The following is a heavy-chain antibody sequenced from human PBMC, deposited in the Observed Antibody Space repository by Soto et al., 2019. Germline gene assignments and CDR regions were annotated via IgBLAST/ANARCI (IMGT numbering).Heavy chain of an antibody. V-gene: IGHV4-4*07. J-gene: IGHJ4*02. CDR1: GVSVRSYT. D-gene: IGHD2-21*02. CDR2: VFSSVSA. Sequence: SETLSLTCIVSGVSVRSYTWSWVRQPANKGLERIGRVFSSVSATYNPSLKSRVSISMDTPENRISLKLDSVTAADAGVYFCARDGMTTGDTWGPGTLVTVSS. CDR3: ARDGMTTGDT.